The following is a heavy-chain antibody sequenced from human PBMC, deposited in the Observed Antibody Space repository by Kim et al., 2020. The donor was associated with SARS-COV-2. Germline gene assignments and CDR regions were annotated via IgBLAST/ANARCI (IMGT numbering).Heavy chain of an antibody. CDR1: GFTFSSYG. CDR3: GRDLLVGATSYGMDV. CDR2: IWYDGSNK. Sequence: GGSLRLSCAASGFTFSSYGMHWVRQAPGKGLEWVAVIWYDGSNKYYADSVKGRFPISRDNSKNTLYLQMNSLRDEDTAVYYCGRDLLVGATSYGMDVWGQGTTVTVSS. J-gene: IGHJ6*02. D-gene: IGHD1-26*01. V-gene: IGHV3-33*01.